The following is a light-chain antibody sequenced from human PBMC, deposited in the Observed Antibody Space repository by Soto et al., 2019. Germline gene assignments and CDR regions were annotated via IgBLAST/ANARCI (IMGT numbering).Light chain of an antibody. CDR3: QSYDSSLNIYV. CDR2: DNS. J-gene: IGLJ1*01. V-gene: IGLV1-40*01. Sequence: QSVLTQPPSLSRAPGQRVTISCTGISSNIRAGYDVHWYQHLPGRAPKLLIYDNSHRPSGVPDRFSGSKSVTSASLAITGLLAEDEADYFCQSYDSSLNIYVFGTGTKVTVL. CDR1: SSNIRAGYD.